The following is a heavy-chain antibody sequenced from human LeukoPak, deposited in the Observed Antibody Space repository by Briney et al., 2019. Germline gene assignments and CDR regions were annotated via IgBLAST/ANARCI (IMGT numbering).Heavy chain of an antibody. V-gene: IGHV4-34*01. Sequence: PSETLSLTCAVYGGSFSGYYWSWIRQPPGKGLEWIGEINHSGSTNYNPSLKSRVTISVDTSKNQFSLKLSSVTAADTAVYYCARVRIGTERYGSGSYYGQDYWGQGTLVTVSS. CDR2: INHSGST. CDR3: ARVRIGTERYGSGSYYGQDY. CDR1: GGSFSGYY. D-gene: IGHD3-10*01. J-gene: IGHJ4*02.